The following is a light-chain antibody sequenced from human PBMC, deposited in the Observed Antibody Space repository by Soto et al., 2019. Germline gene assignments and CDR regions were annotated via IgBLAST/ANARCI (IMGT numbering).Light chain of an antibody. V-gene: IGKV3-20*01. J-gene: IGKJ4*01. CDR2: GAS. CDR3: QQYESSPTT. Sequence: EMVLTQSPGTLSLSPGERATRSCRASHSVSSTYLAWYQQKPGQAPRLLIYGASSRATGIPDRFSGSESGTDFTLTISRLEPEDFAVYYCQQYESSPTTFGGGTKVEIK. CDR1: HSVSSTY.